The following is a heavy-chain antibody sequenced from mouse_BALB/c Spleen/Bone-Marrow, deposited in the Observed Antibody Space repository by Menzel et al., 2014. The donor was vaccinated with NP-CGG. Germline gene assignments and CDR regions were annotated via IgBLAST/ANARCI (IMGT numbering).Heavy chain of an antibody. CDR1: GFSLTSYG. Sequence: VQLQESGPSLVQPSQSLSITCTVSGFSLTSYGVHWVRQSPGKGLEWLGVIWRGGSTDYNAAFMSRLSITKDNSKSQVFFKMNSLQADDTAISYCAKNGGYDGWFAYWGQGTLVTVSA. CDR2: IWRGGST. J-gene: IGHJ3*01. CDR3: AKNGGYDGWFAY. V-gene: IGHV2-5-1*01. D-gene: IGHD2-14*01.